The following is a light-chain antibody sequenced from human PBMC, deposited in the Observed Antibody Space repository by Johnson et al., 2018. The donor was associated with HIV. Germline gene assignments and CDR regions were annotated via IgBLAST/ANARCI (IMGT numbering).Light chain of an antibody. CDR3: ATWDNSLSVYV. CDR2: NNN. J-gene: IGLJ1*01. Sequence: QSVLTQPPSVSAAPGQKVTISCSGSSSNIGNNYVSWYQQLPGTAPKLLIYNNNKRPSGIPDRFSGSKSGTSATLGITGLWPEDEADYYCATWDNSLSVYVFGTGTKVTVL. V-gene: IGLV1-51*01. CDR1: SSNIGNNY.